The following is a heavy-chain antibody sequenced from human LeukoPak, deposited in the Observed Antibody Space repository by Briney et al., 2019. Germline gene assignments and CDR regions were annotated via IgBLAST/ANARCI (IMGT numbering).Heavy chain of an antibody. CDR2: INHSGST. D-gene: IGHD3-10*01. V-gene: IGHV4-34*01. Sequence: PSETLSLTCGVYGGSFSGYYWSWIRQPPGKGLEWIGEINHSGSTNYNPSLKSRVTISVDTSKNQFSLKLSSVTAADTAVYYCARTITIRGLTFDYWGQGTLVTVSS. CDR1: GGSFSGYY. J-gene: IGHJ4*02. CDR3: ARTITIRGLTFDY.